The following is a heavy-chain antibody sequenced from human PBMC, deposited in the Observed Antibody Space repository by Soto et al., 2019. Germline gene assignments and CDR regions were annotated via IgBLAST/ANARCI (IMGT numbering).Heavy chain of an antibody. V-gene: IGHV4-34*01. J-gene: IGHJ4*02. Sequence: KASETLSLTCAVYCGSFSGYYWSWIRQPPGKGLEWIGEINHSGSTNYNPSLKSRVTISVDTSKNQFSLKLSSVTAADTAVYYCARGARARFDYWGQGTLVTVSS. CDR3: ARGARARFDY. CDR1: CGSFSGYY. CDR2: INHSGST.